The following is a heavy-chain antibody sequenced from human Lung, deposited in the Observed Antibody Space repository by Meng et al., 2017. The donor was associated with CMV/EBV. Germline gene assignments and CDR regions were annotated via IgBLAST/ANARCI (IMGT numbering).Heavy chain of an antibody. D-gene: IGHD1-26*01. CDR3: ARVEVGITSGDY. V-gene: IGHV1-18*04. CDR1: GDTFTNYG. CDR2: INAYNGDT. Sequence: QAQLGQSGGGVEKPWASVKVSCKASGDTFTNYGITWVRQAPGQGLEWMGWINAYNGDTNYAQTLQCRVTMTTDTSTSTAYMELRSLRSDDTAVYYCARVEVGITSGDYWGQGTLVTVSS. J-gene: IGHJ4*02.